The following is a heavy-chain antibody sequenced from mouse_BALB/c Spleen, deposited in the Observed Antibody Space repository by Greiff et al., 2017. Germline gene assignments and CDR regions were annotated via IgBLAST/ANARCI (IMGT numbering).Heavy chain of an antibody. Sequence: DVHLVESGGGLVQPGGSRKLSCAASGFTFSSFGMHWVRQAPEKGLEWVAYISSGSSTIYYADTVKGRFTISRDNPKNTLFLQMTSLRSEDTAMYYWGRIDYRYDGGYAMDYWGQGTSVTVSS. V-gene: IGHV5-17*02. J-gene: IGHJ4*01. CDR1: GFTFSSFG. D-gene: IGHD2-14*01. CDR2: ISSGSSTI. CDR3: GRIDYRYDGGYAMDY.